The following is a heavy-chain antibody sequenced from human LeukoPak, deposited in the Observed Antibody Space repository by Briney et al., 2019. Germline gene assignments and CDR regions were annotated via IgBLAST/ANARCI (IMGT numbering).Heavy chain of an antibody. Sequence: ASVKVSCKASGYTFTGYYMHWVRQAPGQGLEWMGWISAYNGNTNYAQKLQGRVTMTTDTSTSTAYMELRSLRSDDTAVYYCASSPPYSSSRLYFDYWGQGTLVTVSS. CDR3: ASSPPYSSSRLYFDY. V-gene: IGHV1-18*04. CDR2: ISAYNGNT. J-gene: IGHJ4*02. D-gene: IGHD6-13*01. CDR1: GYTFTGYY.